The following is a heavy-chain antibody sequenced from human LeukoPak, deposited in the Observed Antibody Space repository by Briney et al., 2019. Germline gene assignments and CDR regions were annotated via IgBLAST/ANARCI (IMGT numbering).Heavy chain of an antibody. J-gene: IGHJ3*02. CDR2: ISSSSSYI. D-gene: IGHD3-9*01. CDR3: ARDKRYFDWLLPPDAFDI. CDR1: GFTFSSYS. V-gene: IGHV3-21*01. Sequence: AGESLRLSCAASGFTFSSYSMNWVRQAPGKGLEWVSSISSSSSYIYYADSVKGRFTISRDNAKNSLYLQMNSLRAEDTAVYYCARDKRYFDWLLPPDAFDIWGQGTMVTVCS.